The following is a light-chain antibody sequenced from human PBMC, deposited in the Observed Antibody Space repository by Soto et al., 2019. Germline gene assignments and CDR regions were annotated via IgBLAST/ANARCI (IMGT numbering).Light chain of an antibody. J-gene: IGKJ4*01. CDR3: QQYHHWPPLT. Sequence: EIVLTQSPDTLSLSPGERATLSCRASQSVTSKSLAWYQQKPGQAPRLLIYDASSRATGIPDRFSGSGSGTDFTLTISRLEPEDFAVYYCQQYHHWPPLTFGGGTKVEIK. CDR2: DAS. V-gene: IGKV3-20*01. CDR1: QSVTSKS.